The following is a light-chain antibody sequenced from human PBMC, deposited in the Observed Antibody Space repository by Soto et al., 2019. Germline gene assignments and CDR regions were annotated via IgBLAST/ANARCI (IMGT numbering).Light chain of an antibody. CDR1: SSDIGGYNY. V-gene: IGLV2-8*01. CDR3: KSYAGSNTYV. CDR2: EVV. Sequence: QSVLTQPASVSGSPGQSITVSCTGTSSDIGGYNYVSWYQQHPGKAPRLIIYEVVQRPSGVPDRFSGSKSGNTASLTVSGLQAEDEADYFCKSYAGSNTYVFGSGTKVTVL. J-gene: IGLJ1*01.